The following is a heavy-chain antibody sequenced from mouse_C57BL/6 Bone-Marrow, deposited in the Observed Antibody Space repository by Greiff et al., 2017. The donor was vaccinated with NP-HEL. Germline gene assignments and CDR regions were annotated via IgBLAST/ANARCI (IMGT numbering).Heavy chain of an antibody. CDR3: ASGDYYGSSYDWYFDV. Sequence: QVQLKESGAELMKPGASVKLSCKATGYTFTGYWIEWVKQRPGHGLEWIGEILPGSGSTNYNEKFKGKATFTADTSSNTAYMQLSSLTTEDSAIYYGASGDYYGSSYDWYFDVWGTGTTVTVSS. D-gene: IGHD1-1*01. CDR2: ILPGSGST. CDR1: GYTFTGYW. J-gene: IGHJ1*03. V-gene: IGHV1-9*01.